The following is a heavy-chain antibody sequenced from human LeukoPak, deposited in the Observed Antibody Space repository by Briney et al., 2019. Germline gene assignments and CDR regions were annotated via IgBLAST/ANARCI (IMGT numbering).Heavy chain of an antibody. J-gene: IGHJ3*02. V-gene: IGHV3-74*01. CDR2: IDSDGSTT. CDR3: ARPDTSSYRSAFNI. D-gene: IGHD6-6*01. CDR1: GFTFSSYW. Sequence: GGSLRLSCVASGFTFSSYWMHWVRQAPGKGLVWVSRIDSDGSTTSYADSVKGRFTISRDNAKNTLYLQMNSLRAEDTAVYYCARPDTSSYRSAFNIRGQGTVVTVS.